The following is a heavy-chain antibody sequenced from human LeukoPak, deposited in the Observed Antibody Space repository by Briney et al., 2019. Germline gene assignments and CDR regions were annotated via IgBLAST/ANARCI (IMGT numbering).Heavy chain of an antibody. CDR3: AREILAPGKTHDY. CDR1: GFTVSSNY. CDR2: IYSGGST. Sequence: GGSLRLSCAASGFTVSSNYMSWVRQAPGKGLEWVSVIYSGGSTYYADSVKGRFTISRDNSKNTLYLQMNSLRAEDTAVYFCAREILAPGKTHDYWGQGTLVTVSS. V-gene: IGHV3-66*01. J-gene: IGHJ4*02.